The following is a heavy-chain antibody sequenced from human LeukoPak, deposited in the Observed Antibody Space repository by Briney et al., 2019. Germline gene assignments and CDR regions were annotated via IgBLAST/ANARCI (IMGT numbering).Heavy chain of an antibody. Sequence: SETLSLTCTVSGGSISSYYWSWIRQPAGKGLEWIGRIYTSGSTNYNPPLKSRVTISVDTSKNQFSLKLSSVTAADTAVYYCARDIVVVPATRAYYYYYYYMDVWGKGTTVTVSS. CDR1: GGSISSYY. J-gene: IGHJ6*03. CDR2: IYTSGST. D-gene: IGHD2-2*01. V-gene: IGHV4-4*07. CDR3: ARDIVVVPATRAYYYYYYYMDV.